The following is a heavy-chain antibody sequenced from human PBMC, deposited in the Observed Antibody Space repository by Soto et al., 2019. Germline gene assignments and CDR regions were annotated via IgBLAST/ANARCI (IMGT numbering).Heavy chain of an antibody. CDR1: GFTFSSYA. CDR2: ISGSGGST. V-gene: IGHV3-23*01. D-gene: IGHD5-12*01. CDR3: SKAVAPIFSAFVI. Sequence: GGSLRLSCAASGFTFSSYAMSWVRQAPGKGLEWVSAISGSGGSTYYADSVKGRFTISRDNSKNTLYLQMNSLRAEDTAVYYFSKAVAPIFSAFVIRGQGTMVTGS. J-gene: IGHJ3*02.